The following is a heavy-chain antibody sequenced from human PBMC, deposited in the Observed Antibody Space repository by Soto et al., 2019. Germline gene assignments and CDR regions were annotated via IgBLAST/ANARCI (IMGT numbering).Heavy chain of an antibody. V-gene: IGHV1-18*01. CDR2: ISAYNGNT. D-gene: IGHD3-10*02. CDR3: ARELCIDHAGLIDY. CDR1: GYTFTSYG. J-gene: IGHJ4*02. Sequence: ASVNVSCKASGYTFTSYGISWVRQAPGQGLEWMGWISAYNGNTNYAQKLQGRVTMTTDTSTSTAYMELRSLRSDDTAVYYCARELCIDHAGLIDYWSQGSLVPVSS.